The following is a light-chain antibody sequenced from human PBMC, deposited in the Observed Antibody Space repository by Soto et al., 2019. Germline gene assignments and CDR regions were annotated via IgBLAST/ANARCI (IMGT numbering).Light chain of an antibody. J-gene: IGLJ2*01. CDR3: GSYTSSTTLV. CDR2: DVS. CDR1: SSDVGAYHY. Sequence: QSVLTQPASVSGSPGQSITISCTGTSSDVGAYHYVSWYQQYPGKAPKLMIFDVSNRPSGVSNRFSGSKSGNTASLTISGLQAEDEADYYCGSYTSSTTLVFGGGTKLTVL. V-gene: IGLV2-14*03.